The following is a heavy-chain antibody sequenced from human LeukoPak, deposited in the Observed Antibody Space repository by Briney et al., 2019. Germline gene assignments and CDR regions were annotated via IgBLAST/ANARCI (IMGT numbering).Heavy chain of an antibody. D-gene: IGHD6-13*01. CDR2: IKPDGSEK. CDR1: GFPFSSYW. J-gene: IGHJ4*02. Sequence: GGSLRLSCAASGFPFSSYWMSWVRQAPGKGLEGVANIKPDGSEKSYVDSVKGRFTISRDNAKNSLYLQMNSLRAEDTAVYYCARWGPFYSSSWYDKTWGQGTLVTVSS. V-gene: IGHV3-7*04. CDR3: ARWGPFYSSSWYDKT.